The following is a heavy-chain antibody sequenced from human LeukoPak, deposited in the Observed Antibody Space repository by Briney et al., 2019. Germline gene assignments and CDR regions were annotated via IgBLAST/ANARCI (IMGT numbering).Heavy chain of an antibody. CDR3: ARGGGTYYDILTGYYRPPWDY. V-gene: IGHV1-2*04. Sequence: ASVKVSCKASGYTFTGYYMHWVRQAPGQGLEWMGWINPNSGGTNHAQKFQGWVTMTRDTSISTAYMELSRLRSDDTAVYYCARGGGTYYDILTGYYRPPWDYWGQGTLVTVSS. D-gene: IGHD3-9*01. CDR1: GYTFTGYY. J-gene: IGHJ4*02. CDR2: INPNSGGT.